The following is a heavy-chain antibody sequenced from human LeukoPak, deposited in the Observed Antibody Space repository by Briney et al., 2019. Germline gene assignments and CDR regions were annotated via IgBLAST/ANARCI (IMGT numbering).Heavy chain of an antibody. Sequence: HEASVTVSCKASGYTFTSYGISWVRQAPGQGLEWMGWISAYNGNTNYAQKLQGRVTMTTDTSTSTAYMELRSLRSDDTAVYYCARGHSGSSYNWFDPWGQGTLVTVSS. J-gene: IGHJ5*02. CDR1: GYTFTSYG. V-gene: IGHV1-18*01. D-gene: IGHD1-26*01. CDR2: ISAYNGNT. CDR3: ARGHSGSSYNWFDP.